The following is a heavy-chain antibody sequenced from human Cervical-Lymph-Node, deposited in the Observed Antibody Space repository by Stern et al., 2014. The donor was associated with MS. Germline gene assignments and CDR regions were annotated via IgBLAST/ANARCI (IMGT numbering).Heavy chain of an antibody. V-gene: IGHV4-61*02. CDR1: GGSINSGAYY. Sequence: QVQLVEYGPGLVKASQTLSLTCTVSGGSINSGAYYWSWIRQSAGKGLVWVGHISSSWSTSYTPSLESRVPMSIATSKNQFYLKLPSVTAADTAVYYCARESGTVAAWGQGTLVTVSS. CDR2: ISSSWST. CDR3: ARESGTVAA. D-gene: IGHD1-14*01. J-gene: IGHJ4*02.